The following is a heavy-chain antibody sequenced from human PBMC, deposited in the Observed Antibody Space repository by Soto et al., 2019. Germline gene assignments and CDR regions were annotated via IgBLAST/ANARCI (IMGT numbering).Heavy chain of an antibody. J-gene: IGHJ6*02. D-gene: IGHD6-6*01. V-gene: IGHV1-2*04. CDR3: PMSSSSSSHPLDGMDV. CDR1: GYTFTGYY. Sequence: ASVEVSCKASGYTFTGYYMHWVRQAPGQGLEWMGWINPNSGGTNYAQKFQGWVTMTRDTSISTAYMELSRLRSDDTAVYYCPMSSSSSSHPLDGMDVLGQGTTVTVSS. CDR2: INPNSGGT.